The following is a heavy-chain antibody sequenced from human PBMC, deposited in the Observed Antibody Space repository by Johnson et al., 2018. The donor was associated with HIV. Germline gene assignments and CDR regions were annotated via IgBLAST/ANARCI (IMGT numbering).Heavy chain of an antibody. D-gene: IGHD5-12*01. CDR1: GFTFSSYG. CDR3: TSTIDMVPTGRSYDAFEI. J-gene: IGHJ3*02. V-gene: IGHV3-7*03. CDR2: IKQDGTEK. Sequence: VQLVESGGGVVQPGRSLRLSCAASGFTFSSYGMHWVRQAPGKGLEWVANIKQDGTEKYYVDSVKGRFTISRDNAKNSLYLQMNSLRAEDTAVYYCTSTIDMVPTGRSYDAFEIWGQGTMVTVSS.